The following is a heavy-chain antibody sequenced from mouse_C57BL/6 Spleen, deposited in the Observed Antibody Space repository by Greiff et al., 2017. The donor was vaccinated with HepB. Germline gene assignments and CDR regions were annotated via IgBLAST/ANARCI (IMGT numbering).Heavy chain of an antibody. V-gene: IGHV1-26*01. CDR2: INPNNGGT. J-gene: IGHJ3*01. Sequence: EVQLQQSGPELVKPGASVKISCKASGYTFPDYYMNWVKQSHGKSLEWIGDINPNNGGTSYNQKFKGKATLTVDKSSSTAYMELRSLTSEDSAVYYCARHDLLLRPFAYWGQGTLVTVSA. CDR3: ARHDLLLRPFAY. CDR1: GYTFPDYY. D-gene: IGHD1-1*01.